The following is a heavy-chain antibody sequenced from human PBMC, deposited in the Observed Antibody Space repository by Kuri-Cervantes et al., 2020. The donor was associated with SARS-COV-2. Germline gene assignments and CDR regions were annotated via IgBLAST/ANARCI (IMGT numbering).Heavy chain of an antibody. D-gene: IGHD4-17*01. CDR2: IYTSGST. J-gene: IGHJ6*03. CDR3: ARVGGDYGSVYYYYMDV. CDR1: GGSISSGSYY. V-gene: IGHV4-61*02. Sequence: SETLSLTCTVSGGSISSGSYYWSWIRQPAGKGLEWIGRIYTSGSTNYNPSLKSRVTMSVDTSKNQFSLKLSSVTAADTAVYYCARVGGDYGSVYYYYMDVWGKGTTVTVSS.